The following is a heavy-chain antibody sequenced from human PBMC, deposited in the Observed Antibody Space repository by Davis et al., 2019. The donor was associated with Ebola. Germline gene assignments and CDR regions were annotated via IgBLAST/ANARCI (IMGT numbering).Heavy chain of an antibody. CDR1: GFTFSSYS. J-gene: IGHJ4*02. V-gene: IGHV3-21*01. CDR2: ISSSSSYI. D-gene: IGHD5-18*01. CDR3: ARDGVRGYGQINDY. Sequence: PGGSLRLSCAASGFTFSSYSMNWVRQAPGKGLEWVSSISSSSSYIYYADSVKGRFTISRDNAKNSLYLQMNSLRAEDTAVYYCARDGVRGYGQINDYWGQGTLVTVSS.